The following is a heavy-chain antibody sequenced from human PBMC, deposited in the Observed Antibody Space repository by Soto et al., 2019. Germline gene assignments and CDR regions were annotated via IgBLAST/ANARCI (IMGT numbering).Heavy chain of an antibody. CDR3: ARGVMVTAMGMWYFDL. D-gene: IGHD2-21*02. CDR2: IWYDGSNK. J-gene: IGHJ2*01. Sequence: QVQLVESGGGVVQPGRSLRLSCAASGFTFSSYGMHWVRQAPGKGLEWVAVIWYDGSNKYYADSVKGRFTISRDNSKNTLYLQMNSLRAEDTAVYYCARGVMVTAMGMWYFDLWGRGTLVTVSS. CDR1: GFTFSSYG. V-gene: IGHV3-33*01.